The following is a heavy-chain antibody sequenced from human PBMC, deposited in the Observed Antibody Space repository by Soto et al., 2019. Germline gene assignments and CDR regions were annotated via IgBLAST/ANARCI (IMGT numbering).Heavy chain of an antibody. CDR2: ISAYNGNT. V-gene: IGHV1-18*01. CDR3: ARDNQYYYGSGSYYNQSAFDI. Sequence: GASVKVSCKASGYTFTSYGISWVRQAPGQGLEWMGWISAYNGNTNYAQKLQGRVTMTTDTSTSTAYMELRSLRSDDTAVYYCARDNQYYYGSGSYYNQSAFDIWGQGTMVTVSS. J-gene: IGHJ3*02. CDR1: GYTFTSYG. D-gene: IGHD3-10*01.